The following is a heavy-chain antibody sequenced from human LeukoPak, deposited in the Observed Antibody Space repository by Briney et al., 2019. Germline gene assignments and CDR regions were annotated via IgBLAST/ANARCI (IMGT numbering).Heavy chain of an antibody. D-gene: IGHD6-13*01. V-gene: IGHV4-34*01. Sequence: SETLSLTCAVYGDSFTSYYWSWIRQPPGKGLEWIGQVTHGGGTNYNPSLKSRVTISADTSRNQFSLKLSSVTAADTAVYFCGGGGTIAAAGVDYWGHGTLVTVSS. CDR3: GGGGTIAAAGVDY. CDR2: VTHGGGT. CDR1: GDSFTSYY. J-gene: IGHJ4*01.